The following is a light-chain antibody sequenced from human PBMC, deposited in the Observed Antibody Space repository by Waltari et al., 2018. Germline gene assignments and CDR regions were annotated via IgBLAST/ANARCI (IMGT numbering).Light chain of an antibody. J-gene: IGKJ2*01. CDR3: QQYGSSPYT. CDR1: QSVSSSY. V-gene: IGKV3-20*01. CDR2: GAS. Sequence: EIVLTQSPGTLSLSPGERATLSCRASQSVSSSYLAWYQKKPGQAPRLHIYGASSRATGSPDRFSGSGSGTDFTLTISRLEPEDFAVYYCQQYGSSPYTFGQGTKLEIK.